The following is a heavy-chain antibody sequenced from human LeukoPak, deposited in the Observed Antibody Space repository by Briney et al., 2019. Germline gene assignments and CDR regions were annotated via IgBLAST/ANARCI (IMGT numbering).Heavy chain of an antibody. CDR3: AREGGFYRPLDY. D-gene: IGHD6-25*01. CDR1: GGSVSSTNW. Sequence: SETLSLICGVSGGSVSSTNWWTWIRQPPGKGLEWIGEVHLDGRTNFNPSLKSRLTMSVDLSENHVSLKLTSVTAADTAVYYCAREGGFYRPLDYSGQGPLVPVSS. J-gene: IGHJ4*02. V-gene: IGHV4-4*02. CDR2: VHLDGRT.